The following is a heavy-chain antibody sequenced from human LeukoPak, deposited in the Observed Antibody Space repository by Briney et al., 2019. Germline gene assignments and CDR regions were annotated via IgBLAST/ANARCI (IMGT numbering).Heavy chain of an antibody. V-gene: IGHV4-39*01. Sequence: PSETLSLTCTVSGGSIRSSYYYWGWIRQPPGKGLEWIGSIYDSGSTYYNPSLKSRVTISVDTSKNQFSLKLNSVTAADTAVYFCARHGTQLWLRDYFDYWGQGTLVTVSS. CDR3: ARHGTQLWLRDYFDY. CDR2: IYDSGST. J-gene: IGHJ4*02. CDR1: GGSIRSSYYY. D-gene: IGHD5-18*01.